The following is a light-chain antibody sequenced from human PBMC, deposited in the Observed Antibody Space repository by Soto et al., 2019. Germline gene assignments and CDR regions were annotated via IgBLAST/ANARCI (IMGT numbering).Light chain of an antibody. J-gene: IGKJ4*01. V-gene: IGKV3-15*01. CDR3: QEYNNWPALT. CDR1: RSISKN. CDR2: DAS. Sequence: EIVMTQSPASLSVSPGERATLSCRASRSISKNLAWYQQKPGQSPRFLIYDASTRATGIPARFSGSGSGTDFTLTISSLQSEDSATYYCQEYNNWPALTFGGGTKVEIK.